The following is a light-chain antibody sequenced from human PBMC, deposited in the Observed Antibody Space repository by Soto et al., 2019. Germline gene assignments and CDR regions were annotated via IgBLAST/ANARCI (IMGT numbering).Light chain of an antibody. Sequence: EIVLTQSPGTLSLSPGERATLSCRASQSVSSSYLAWYQQKPGQAPRLLIYGASSRATGIPDRFSGSGSGTDVTLTSSRLEPEDFAVYYCQQYGSLFGGGTKVEIK. CDR2: GAS. CDR3: QQYGSL. J-gene: IGKJ4*01. CDR1: QSVSSSY. V-gene: IGKV3-20*01.